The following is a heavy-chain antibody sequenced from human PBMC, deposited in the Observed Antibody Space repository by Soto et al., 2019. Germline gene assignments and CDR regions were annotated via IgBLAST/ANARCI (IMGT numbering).Heavy chain of an antibody. D-gene: IGHD2-2*01. CDR1: GFSFSNYG. J-gene: IGHJ5*02. V-gene: IGHV3-21*01. CDR2: ISSSSSYI. CDR3: ARSDCTSTSCYVVWFDP. Sequence: EVQLVESGGGLVKPGGSLRLSCAVSGFSFSNYGMNWVRQAPGKGLEWVSSISSSSSYISYADSVKGRFTISRDNAKNSVYLQMNSLRAEDTALYYCARSDCTSTSCYVVWFDPWGQGTLVTVSS.